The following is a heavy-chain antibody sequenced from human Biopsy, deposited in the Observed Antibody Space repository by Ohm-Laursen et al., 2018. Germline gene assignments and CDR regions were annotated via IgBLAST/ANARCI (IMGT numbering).Heavy chain of an antibody. V-gene: IGHV3-30*18. CDR1: GFTFNNYG. J-gene: IGHJ6*02. Sequence: SLRLSCAASGFTFNNYGMQWVRQASGKGLEWVAFIFYDGSNTYYADSVKGRFTISRDNSRDTLYLQMSSLRAGDTAVYYCAKDRYNYTPIGGFSMDVWGQGTTVTVSS. D-gene: IGHD5-18*01. CDR3: AKDRYNYTPIGGFSMDV. CDR2: IFYDGSNT.